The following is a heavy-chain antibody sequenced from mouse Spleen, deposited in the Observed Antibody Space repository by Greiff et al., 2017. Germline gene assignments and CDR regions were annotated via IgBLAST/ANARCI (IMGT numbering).Heavy chain of an antibody. CDR3: ARLRTYFDY. CDR2: INPSTGGT. CDR1: GYSFTGYY. V-gene: IGHV1-43*01. D-gene: IGHD3-2*02. J-gene: IGHJ2*01. Sequence: EVQVVESGPELVKPGASVKISCKASGYSFTGYYMHWVKQSSEKSLEWIGEINPSTGGTSYNQKFKGKATLTVDKSSSTAYMQLKSLTSEDSAVYYCARLRTYFDYWGQGTTLTVSS.